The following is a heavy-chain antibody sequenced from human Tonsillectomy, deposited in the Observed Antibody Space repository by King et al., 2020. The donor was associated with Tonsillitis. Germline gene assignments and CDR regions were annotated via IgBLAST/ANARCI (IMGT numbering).Heavy chain of an antibody. V-gene: IGHV1-2*02. D-gene: IGHD3-3*01. Sequence: QLVQSGAEVKKPGASVKVSCKASGYTFTGYFIHWVRQAPGQGLEWRGWINPNSGGTNCPEKFQGRVTLTRDTSISTAYMELDRLTSDDTAVYYCARGKSGYYSYYYGMDVWGQGTTVSVSS. CDR1: GYTFTGYF. CDR2: INPNSGGT. CDR3: ARGKSGYYSYYYGMDV. J-gene: IGHJ6*02.